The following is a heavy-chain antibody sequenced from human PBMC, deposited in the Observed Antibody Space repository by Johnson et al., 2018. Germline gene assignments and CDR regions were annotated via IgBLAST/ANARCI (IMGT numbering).Heavy chain of an antibody. V-gene: IGHV3-30*03. CDR1: GFTFSNYG. J-gene: IGHJ6*03. Sequence: QVQLQESGGGVVQPGRSLRLSCAASGFTFSNYGMHWVRQAPGKGLEWVAVISYDGTKKHHADAVKRRSSFSRDNSKNMLYLQRNSLRAEDTAVYYCARHALPPNFPFFYYHMDGGGKGTTVTVSS. CDR2: ISYDGTKK. D-gene: IGHD1-26*01. CDR3: ARHALPPNFPFFYYHMDG.